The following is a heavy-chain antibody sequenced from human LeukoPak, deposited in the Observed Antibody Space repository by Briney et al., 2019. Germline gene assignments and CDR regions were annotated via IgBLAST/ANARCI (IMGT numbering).Heavy chain of an antibody. CDR1: GYTFTGYY. D-gene: IGHD3-22*01. V-gene: IGHV1-2*02. Sequence: ASVKVSCKASGYTFTGYYMHWVRQAPGQGLEWMGWINPNSGGTNYAQKFQGRVTMTRDTSISTAYMELSRLRSDDTAVYYCARSDYNDSSGYPDYWGRGTLVTVSS. J-gene: IGHJ4*02. CDR3: ARSDYNDSSGYPDY. CDR2: INPNSGGT.